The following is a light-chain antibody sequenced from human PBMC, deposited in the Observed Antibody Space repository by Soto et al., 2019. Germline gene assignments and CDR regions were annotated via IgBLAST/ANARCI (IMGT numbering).Light chain of an antibody. Sequence: QPVLTQPPSASGTPGQRVTISCSGSGSNIGSNYVYWYRQLPGTAPKLLMYNTYQRPSGVPDRFSGSKSGTSASLAISGLRSEDEADYYCAAWDDSLSGVIFGGGTKLTVL. CDR3: AAWDDSLSGVI. CDR1: GSNIGSNY. V-gene: IGLV1-47*02. J-gene: IGLJ2*01. CDR2: NTY.